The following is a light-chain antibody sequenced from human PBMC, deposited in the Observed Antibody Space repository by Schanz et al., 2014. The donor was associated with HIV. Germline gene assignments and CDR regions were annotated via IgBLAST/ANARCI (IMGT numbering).Light chain of an antibody. V-gene: IGKV3-20*01. J-gene: IGKJ1*01. CDR3: QQYNSYPWT. CDR2: ATS. CDR1: QRLSSSY. Sequence: EIVLTQSPATLSLSPGGRATLSCGASQRLSSSYLAWYQQKRDQPPRLVIYATSTRAAGIPDRFSGTGSGTDFTLTISSLEPEDFATYYCQQYNSYPWTFGQGTKVEIK.